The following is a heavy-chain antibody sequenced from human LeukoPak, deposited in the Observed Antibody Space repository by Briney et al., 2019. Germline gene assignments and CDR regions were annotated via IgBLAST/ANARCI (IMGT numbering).Heavy chain of an antibody. Sequence: SETLSLTCTVSGGSISSYYWSWIRQPAGKGLEWIGRIYTSGSTNYNPSLKSRVTMSVDTSKNQFSLKLSSVTAADTAVYYCARDLANWGSADAFDIWAKGQWSPSLQ. V-gene: IGHV4-4*07. D-gene: IGHD7-27*01. J-gene: IGHJ3*02. CDR2: IYTSGST. CDR3: ARDLANWGSADAFDI. CDR1: GGSISSYY.